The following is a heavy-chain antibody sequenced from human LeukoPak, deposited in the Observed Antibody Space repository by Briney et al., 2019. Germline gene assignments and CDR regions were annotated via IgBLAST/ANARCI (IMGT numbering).Heavy chain of an antibody. J-gene: IGHJ5*02. CDR2: IYPGDSDT. CDR3: ARQQRFLEWLSPFDP. Sequence: GESLKISCKGSGYSFTNYWIGWVRQMPGKGLEWMGVIYPGDSDTRYSPSFQGQVTISADKSISTAYLQWSSLKASDTAMYYCARQQRFLEWLSPFDPWGQGTLVTVSS. CDR1: GYSFTNYW. D-gene: IGHD3-3*01. V-gene: IGHV5-51*01.